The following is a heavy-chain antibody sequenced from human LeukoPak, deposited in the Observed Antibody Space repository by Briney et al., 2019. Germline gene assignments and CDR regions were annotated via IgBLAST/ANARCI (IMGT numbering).Heavy chain of an antibody. J-gene: IGHJ4*02. Sequence: GGSLRLSCAASGFTLSNYAMSWVRQAPGKGLEWVSTIGGSGYTTYYADSVKGRFTISRDNSKNTLYLQMNSLRAEDTAAYFCAKCARYSGYDSDFDYWGQGTLVTVSS. CDR3: AKCARYSGYDSDFDY. V-gene: IGHV3-23*01. D-gene: IGHD5-12*01. CDR1: GFTLSNYA. CDR2: IGGSGYTT.